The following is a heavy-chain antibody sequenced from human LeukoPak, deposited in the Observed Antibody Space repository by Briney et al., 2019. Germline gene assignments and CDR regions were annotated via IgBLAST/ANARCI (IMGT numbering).Heavy chain of an antibody. CDR2: ISYSGST. D-gene: IGHD3-9*01. J-gene: IGHJ4*02. CDR3: ARSYEILTGPME. Sequence: SETLSLTCTVSGGSIRRDYWSWIRQPPGKGLEWVGYISYSGSTSYNPSLESRVTMSVDTSKNQVSLKVNSVTAADTAVYYRARSYEILTGPMEWGQGTLVTVSS. CDR1: GGSIRRDY. V-gene: IGHV4-59*12.